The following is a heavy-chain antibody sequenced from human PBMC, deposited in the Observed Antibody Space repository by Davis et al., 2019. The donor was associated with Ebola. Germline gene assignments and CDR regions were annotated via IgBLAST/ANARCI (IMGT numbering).Heavy chain of an antibody. J-gene: IGHJ2*01. Sequence: GESLKISCAASGFTFSSYAMSWVRQAPGKGLEWVSFISSSSSYIYYADSVKGRFTVSRDNAKNSLYLQMNSLRAEDTAVYYCVRDPALVVTGGGWFFGLWGRGTLVTVSS. CDR3: VRDPALVVTGGGWFFGL. CDR2: ISSSSSYI. V-gene: IGHV3-21*01. D-gene: IGHD2-21*02. CDR1: GFTFSSYA.